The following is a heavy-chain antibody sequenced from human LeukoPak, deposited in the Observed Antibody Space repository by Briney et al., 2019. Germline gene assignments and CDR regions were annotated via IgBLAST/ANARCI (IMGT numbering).Heavy chain of an antibody. CDR2: IYYSGST. CDR3: ARPAYRGSYYDAFDI. J-gene: IGHJ3*02. Sequence: SETLSLTCTVSGVSISSSSYYWGWIRQPPGKGLEWIGSIYYSGSTYYNPSLKSRVTISVDTSKNKFSLKLNSVTAADTAVYYCARPAYRGSYYDAFDIWGQGTMVTVSS. CDR1: GVSISSSSYY. D-gene: IGHD1-26*01. V-gene: IGHV4-39*01.